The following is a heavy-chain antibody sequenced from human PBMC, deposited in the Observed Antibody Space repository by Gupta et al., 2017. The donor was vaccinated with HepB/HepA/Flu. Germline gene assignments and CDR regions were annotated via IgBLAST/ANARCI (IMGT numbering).Heavy chain of an antibody. CDR2: ISYDGSNK. Sequence: QVQLVESGGGVFQPGRSLRLSCAATGFTFRTYAMHWVRQAPGKGLEWVAVISYDGSNKYYADSVKGRFTISRDNSKNTLYLQMNSLRAEDTAVYYCARDSRDHSKYYYYYYGMDVWGQGTTVTVSS. CDR1: GFTFRTYA. J-gene: IGHJ6*02. CDR3: ARDSRDHSKYYYYYYGMDV. V-gene: IGHV3-30-3*01.